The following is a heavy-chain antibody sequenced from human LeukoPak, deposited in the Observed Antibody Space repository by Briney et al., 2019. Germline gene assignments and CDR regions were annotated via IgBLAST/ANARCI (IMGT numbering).Heavy chain of an antibody. CDR3: ARTHCSSTSCFYFDY. V-gene: IGHV4-4*02. D-gene: IGHD2-2*01. CDR1: GDSISSSNW. J-gene: IGHJ4*02. Sequence: DPSGTLSLTCAVSGDSISSSNWWSWVREPPGKGLEWIEEIYHSGSTNYNPSLKSRVTISVDKSKNQFSLKVSSVTAADTAVYYCARTHCSSTSCFYFDYWGQGALVTVSS. CDR2: IYHSGST.